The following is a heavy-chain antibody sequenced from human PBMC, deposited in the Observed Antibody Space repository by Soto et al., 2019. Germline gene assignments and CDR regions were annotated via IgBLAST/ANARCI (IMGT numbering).Heavy chain of an antibody. CDR3: ARNLEWSSGDYYYYYMDV. D-gene: IGHD3-3*01. J-gene: IGHJ6*03. CDR1: GFTFSDYY. Sequence: GGSLRLSCAASGFTFSDYYMSWIRQAPGKGLEWVSYISSSGSTIYYADSVKGRFTISRDNAKNSLYLQMNSLRAEDTAVYYCARNLEWSSGDYYYYYMDVWGKGTTVTVSS. CDR2: ISSSGSTI. V-gene: IGHV3-11*01.